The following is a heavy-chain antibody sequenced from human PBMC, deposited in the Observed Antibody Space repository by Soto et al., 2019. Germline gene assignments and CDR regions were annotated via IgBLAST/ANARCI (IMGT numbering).Heavy chain of an antibody. CDR2: TLPLFSTA. CDR3: ARGLVPEYGASDAFDV. V-gene: IGHV1-69*01. Sequence: QVQLVQSGAEVRKPGSSVKVSCKASGGTLSGYSINWVRQAPGQGLEWMGGTLPLFSTANYAQKFQGRVIIIADESTSTAYMELTSLRSEDTAVYYCARGLVPEYGASDAFDVWGQGTVVNVSS. CDR1: GGTLSGYS. J-gene: IGHJ3*01. D-gene: IGHD2-8*01.